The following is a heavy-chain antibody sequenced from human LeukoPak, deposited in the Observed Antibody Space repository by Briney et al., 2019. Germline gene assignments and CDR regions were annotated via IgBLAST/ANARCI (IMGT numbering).Heavy chain of an antibody. J-gene: IGHJ6*03. D-gene: IGHD6-19*01. CDR1: GYSISSGYY. V-gene: IGHV4-38-2*02. CDR3: ARVRSGWYHYYYYYYMDV. Sequence: SETLSLTCTVSGYSISSGYYWGWIRQPPGKGLEWIGSIYHSGSTYYNPSLKSRVTISVDTSKNQFSLELSSVTAADTAVYYCARVRSGWYHYYYYYYMDVWGKGTTVTVSS. CDR2: IYHSGST.